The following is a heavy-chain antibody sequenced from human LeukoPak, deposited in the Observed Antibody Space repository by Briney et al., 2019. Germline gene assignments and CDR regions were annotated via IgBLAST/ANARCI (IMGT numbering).Heavy chain of an antibody. D-gene: IGHD3-22*01. CDR2: IYYSGST. CDR1: GGSISSSSYY. CDR3: ARRPYYYDSSGYYDY. J-gene: IGHJ4*02. Sequence: PSETLSLTCTVSGGSISSSSYYWGWIRQPPGKGLEWIGSIYYSGSTYYNPSLKSRVTISVDTSKNQFSLKLSSVTAADTAVYYRARRPYYYDSSGYYDYWGQGTLVTVSS. V-gene: IGHV4-39*01.